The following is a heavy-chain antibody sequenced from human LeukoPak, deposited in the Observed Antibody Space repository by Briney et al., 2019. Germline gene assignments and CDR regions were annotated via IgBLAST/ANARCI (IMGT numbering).Heavy chain of an antibody. D-gene: IGHD3-10*01. CDR3: ARTTTPHYYGSGSYALGY. CDR1: GFTFSTYA. V-gene: IGHV3-30-3*01. J-gene: IGHJ4*02. Sequence: GGSLKLSCAASGFTFSTYAMHWVRQGPGKGLEWVAVISYDGSNKFYADSVKGRFTISRDNSKNTLYLQMSSLSAEDTAVYYCARTTTPHYYGSGSYALGYWGQGTLVTVPS. CDR2: ISYDGSNK.